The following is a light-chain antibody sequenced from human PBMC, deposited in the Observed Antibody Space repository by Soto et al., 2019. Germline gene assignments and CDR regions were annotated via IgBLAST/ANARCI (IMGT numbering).Light chain of an antibody. V-gene: IGKV3-15*01. CDR1: QSITSS. J-gene: IGKJ5*01. CDR3: QQYNNWPSIT. CDR2: GAS. Sequence: EIVMTQSPATLSVSPGERATLSCRVSQSITSSLAWYQQKPGQAPRLLIYGASTRATGIPARFSGSGSGTEFTLTISSLQSEDFAVYYCQQYNNWPSITFGQGTRLEN.